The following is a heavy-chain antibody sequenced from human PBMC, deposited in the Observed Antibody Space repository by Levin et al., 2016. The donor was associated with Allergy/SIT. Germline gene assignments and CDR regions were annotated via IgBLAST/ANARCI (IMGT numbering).Heavy chain of an antibody. Sequence: ASVKVSCKASGYTFTSYGISWVRQAPGQGLEWMGWISAYNGNTNYAQKLQGRVTMTTDTSTSTAYMEPRSLRSDDTAVHYCATHSSGYNYYYYGMDVWGQGTTVTVSS. J-gene: IGHJ6*02. CDR1: GYTFTSYG. CDR2: ISAYNGNT. D-gene: IGHD6-19*01. V-gene: IGHV1-18*01. CDR3: ATHSSGYNYYYYGMDV.